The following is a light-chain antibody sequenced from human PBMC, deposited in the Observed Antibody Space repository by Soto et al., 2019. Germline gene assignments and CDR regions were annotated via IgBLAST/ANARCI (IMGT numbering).Light chain of an antibody. V-gene: IGKV1-39*01. J-gene: IGKJ4*01. Sequence: DIQMTQSPSSLSASVGDRVTITCRASQSISSYLNWYQQKPGKAPKLLIYAASSLQSGVPSRFSGSGSGTDFTLAIAGLQPEDSASYVCQQSISGPLTFGGGTKVEIK. CDR3: QQSISGPLT. CDR1: QSISSY. CDR2: AAS.